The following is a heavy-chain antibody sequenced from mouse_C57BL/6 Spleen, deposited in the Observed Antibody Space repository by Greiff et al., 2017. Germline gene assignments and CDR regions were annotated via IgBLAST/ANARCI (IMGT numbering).Heavy chain of an antibody. CDR1: GYTFTRYW. J-gene: IGHJ2*01. CDR2: IDTSDSYT. Sequence: VQLQQPGAELVKPGASVKLSCKASGYTFTRYWMQWVKQRPGQGLEWIGEIDTSDSYTNYNQKFKGKATLTVDTSSSTAYMQLSSLTSEDAAVYYCARRVGYGNLDYWGQGTTLTVSS. CDR3: ARRVGYGNLDY. V-gene: IGHV1-50*01. D-gene: IGHD2-1*01.